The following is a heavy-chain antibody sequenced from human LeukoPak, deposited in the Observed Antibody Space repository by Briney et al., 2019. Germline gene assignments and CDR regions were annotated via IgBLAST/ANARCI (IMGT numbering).Heavy chain of an antibody. CDR2: INPNSGGT. D-gene: IGHD2-2*01. Sequence: ASVKVSCKASGYTFTGYYMHWVRQAPGQGLEWMGWINPNSGGTNYAQKFQGRVTMTRDTSISTAYMELSRLRSDDTAVCYCARNPRCSSTSCYSYYYYGMDVWGQGTTVTVSS. CDR1: GYTFTGYY. CDR3: ARNPRCSSTSCYSYYYYGMDV. J-gene: IGHJ6*02. V-gene: IGHV1-2*02.